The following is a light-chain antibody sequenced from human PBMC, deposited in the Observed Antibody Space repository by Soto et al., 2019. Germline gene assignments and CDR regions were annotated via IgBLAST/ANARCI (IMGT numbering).Light chain of an antibody. J-gene: IGKJ1*01. CDR2: DAS. CDR3: QHMRT. V-gene: IGKV1-5*01. CDR1: QNINNW. Sequence: DIPMTQSPSTLSASIGDRVTITCRASQNINNWIAWYQQKPGKAPKFLIYDASTLESGVPSRFSGSGFGTEFSLTISSRQPDDFGSYYCQHMRTFGQGTKVEMK.